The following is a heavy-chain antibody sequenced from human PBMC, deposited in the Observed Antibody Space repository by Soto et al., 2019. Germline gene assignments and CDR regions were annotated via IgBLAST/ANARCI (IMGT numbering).Heavy chain of an antibody. J-gene: IGHJ6*02. CDR2: IIPIFGTA. Sequence: QVQLVQSGAEVKKPGSSVKVSCKASGGTFSSYAISWVRQAPGQGLEWMGGIIPIFGTANYAQKFQGRVTITADESTSTAYMELSSLRSEDTAVYYCARGPLDCISTSCYGNYYYGMDVWGQGTTVTVSS. CDR1: GGTFSSYA. D-gene: IGHD2-2*01. CDR3: ARGPLDCISTSCYGNYYYGMDV. V-gene: IGHV1-69*12.